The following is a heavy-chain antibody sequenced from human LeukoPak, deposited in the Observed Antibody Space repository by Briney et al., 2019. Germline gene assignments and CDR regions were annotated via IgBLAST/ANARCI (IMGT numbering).Heavy chain of an antibody. D-gene: IGHD1-26*01. CDR1: GYTFTSYD. CDR3: ACSGSYYVDY. Sequence: GASVKVSCKASGYTFTSYDINWVRQAPGQGLEWMGWMNPNSGNKVYAQKFQGRVTMTRNTSISTAYMELSSLRSEDTAVYYCACSGSYYVDYWGQGTLVTVSS. V-gene: IGHV1-8*01. J-gene: IGHJ4*02. CDR2: MNPNSGNK.